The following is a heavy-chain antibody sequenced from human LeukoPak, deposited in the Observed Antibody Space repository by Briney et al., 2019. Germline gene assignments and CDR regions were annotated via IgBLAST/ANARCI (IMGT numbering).Heavy chain of an antibody. CDR3: ARDRLAAAGTVFDY. CDR2: ISAYNGNT. Sequence: ASVKVSCKASGYTFTSYGISWVRQAPGQGLEWMGWISAYNGNTNYAQKLQGRVTMTTDTSTSTAYMELRSLRSEDTAVYYCARDRLAAAGTVFDYWGQGTLVTVSS. D-gene: IGHD6-13*01. V-gene: IGHV1-18*01. CDR1: GYTFTSYG. J-gene: IGHJ4*02.